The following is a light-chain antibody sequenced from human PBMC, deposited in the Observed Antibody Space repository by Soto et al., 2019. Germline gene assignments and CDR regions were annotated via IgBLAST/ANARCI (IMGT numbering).Light chain of an antibody. CDR3: QQYGSLSWT. CDR2: GAS. Sequence: EIVLPQSPGTLSLSPGARATLSCRASQSVSSSYLAWYQQKPGQAPRLLIYGASSRATGIPDRFSGSGSGTDFTLTISRLEPEDFAVYYCQQYGSLSWTFGQGTKVDIK. J-gene: IGKJ1*01. V-gene: IGKV3-20*01. CDR1: QSVSSSY.